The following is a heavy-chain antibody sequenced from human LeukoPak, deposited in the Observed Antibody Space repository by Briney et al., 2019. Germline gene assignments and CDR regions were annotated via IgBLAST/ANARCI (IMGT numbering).Heavy chain of an antibody. CDR1: GYTFTSYD. CDR3: ARETEMSASLDY. D-gene: IGHD5-24*01. CDR2: MNPNSGDT. J-gene: IGHJ4*02. Sequence: ASVKVSCKASGYTFTSYDIHWVRQATGQGLEWMGWMNPNSGDTGFAPKFQDRVTMTRDTSISTAYMELTRLSSDDTALYYCARETEMSASLDYWGQGSLVTVSS. V-gene: IGHV1-8*01.